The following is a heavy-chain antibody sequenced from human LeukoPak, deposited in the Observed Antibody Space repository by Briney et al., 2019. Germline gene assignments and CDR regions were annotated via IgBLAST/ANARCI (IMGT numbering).Heavy chain of an antibody. V-gene: IGHV1-18*01. CDR1: GYTFTSYG. J-gene: IGHJ6*02. D-gene: IGHD3-3*01. CDR3: AILDFWSGYSQVRVYYYYGMDV. Sequence: ASVKVSCKASGYTFTSYGISWVRQAPGQGLEWMGWISAYNGNTNYAQKLQGRVTMTTDTSTSTAYMELRSLRSDDTAVYYCAILDFWSGYSQVRVYYYYGMDVWGQGTTVTVSS. CDR2: ISAYNGNT.